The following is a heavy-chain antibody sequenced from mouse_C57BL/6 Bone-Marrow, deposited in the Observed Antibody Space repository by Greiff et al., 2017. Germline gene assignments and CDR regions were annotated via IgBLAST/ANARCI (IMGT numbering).Heavy chain of an antibody. CDR1: GFTFSSYG. Sequence: EVQLVESGGDLVKPGGSLKLSCAASGFTFSSYGMSLVRQTPDKRLEWVATISSGGSYTYYPDSVKGRFTISRDNAKNTLYLQMSSLKSEDTAMYYCARQIYYDYDPLAYWGQGTLVTVSA. CDR2: ISSGGSYT. J-gene: IGHJ3*01. V-gene: IGHV5-6*01. CDR3: ARQIYYDYDPLAY. D-gene: IGHD2-4*01.